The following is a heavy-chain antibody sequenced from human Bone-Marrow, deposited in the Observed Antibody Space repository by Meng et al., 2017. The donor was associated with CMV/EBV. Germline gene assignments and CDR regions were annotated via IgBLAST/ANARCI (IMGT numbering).Heavy chain of an antibody. CDR3: ARGLRYCSSTSCYRPYYYYYYGMDV. Sequence: SEPLSLPCAVYGWSFSGYYWSWIRQPPGKGLEWIGEIKHSGSTNYNPSLKSRVTISVDTSKNQFSLKLSSVSAADTAVYYCARGLRYCSSTSCYRPYYYYYYGMDVWGQGTTVTVSS. J-gene: IGHJ6*02. CDR1: GWSFSGYY. V-gene: IGHV4-34*01. CDR2: IKHSGST. D-gene: IGHD2-2*02.